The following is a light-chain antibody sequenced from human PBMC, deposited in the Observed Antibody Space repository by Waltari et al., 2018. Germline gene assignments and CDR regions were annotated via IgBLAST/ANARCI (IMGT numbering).Light chain of an antibody. V-gene: IGKV3-20*01. CDR2: GSL. J-gene: IGKJ3*01. Sequence: DIVLTQSPGALSLSPGESVTLSCRASQRVDRNYLAWYQQKPGQAPRLVIYGSLSRATGVPDRFSGSGSGTDFTLTINRLEPEDFGVYYCQQYSSSPLTFGPGTTVDIK. CDR1: QRVDRNY. CDR3: QQYSSSPLT.